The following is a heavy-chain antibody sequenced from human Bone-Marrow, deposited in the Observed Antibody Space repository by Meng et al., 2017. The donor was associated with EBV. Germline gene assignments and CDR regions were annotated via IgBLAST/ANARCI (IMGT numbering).Heavy chain of an antibody. D-gene: IGHD6-19*01. Sequence: VWRPTWGPRLLKPSETLALTCAVYGESFSAYSGSWARQSPGKGLEWIGEISHAGSTNYNPSLSSRVTISIDTSKNQFSLRLNSVTAADRGVYYCARYSSGWQKYFQYWDQGTLVTVSS. CDR3: ARYSSGWQKYFQY. V-gene: IGHV4-34*01. J-gene: IGHJ1*01. CDR1: GESFSAYS. CDR2: ISHAGST.